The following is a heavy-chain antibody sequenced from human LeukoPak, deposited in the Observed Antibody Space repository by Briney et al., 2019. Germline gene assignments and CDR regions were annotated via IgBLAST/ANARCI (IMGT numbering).Heavy chain of an antibody. V-gene: IGHV4-4*09. CDR2: IHTSGSN. J-gene: IGHJ6*03. D-gene: IGHD6-25*01. CDR1: GVSISPYY. CDR3: ARQRYSSGYGYYYYYMDV. Sequence: SETLSPTCAVSGVSISPYYWAWIRQPPGKGLEWIGYIHTSGSNNQYPSLKSRVTISVDKSKNHFSLKLSSVTAADTAVYYCARQRYSSGYGYYYYYMDVWGKGTTVTVSS.